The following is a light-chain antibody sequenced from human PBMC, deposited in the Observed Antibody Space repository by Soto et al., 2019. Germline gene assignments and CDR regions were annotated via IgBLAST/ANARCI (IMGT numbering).Light chain of an antibody. CDR3: QRYDSLPPT. V-gene: IGKV1-33*01. J-gene: IGKJ5*01. Sequence: DIQMTQSPSSLSASVGDRVTITCQASRAIGKYLNWFQEKPGKAPKLLIYDASNLQTGGPSRFSGRGSGTDFPFTISSLQPEDFATYYCQRYDSLPPTFGQGTRLEIK. CDR1: RAIGKY. CDR2: DAS.